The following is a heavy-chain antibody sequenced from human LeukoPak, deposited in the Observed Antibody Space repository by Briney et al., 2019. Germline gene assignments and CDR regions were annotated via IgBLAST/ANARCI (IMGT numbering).Heavy chain of an antibody. D-gene: IGHD6-19*01. Sequence: PGGSLRLSCAASGFTFSSYEMNWVRQAPGKGLEWVSYISSSGSTIYYADSVKGRFTISRDNAKNSLYLQMNSLRAEDTAVYYRARDSGIAVAWGQGTLVTVSS. J-gene: IGHJ4*02. CDR1: GFTFSSYE. CDR3: ARDSGIAVA. CDR2: ISSSGSTI. V-gene: IGHV3-48*03.